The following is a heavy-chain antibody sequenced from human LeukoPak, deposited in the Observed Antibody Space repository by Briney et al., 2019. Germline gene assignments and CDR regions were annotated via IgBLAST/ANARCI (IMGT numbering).Heavy chain of an antibody. CDR2: IYSGGST. CDR3: ATCSGGSCYNFDY. J-gene: IGHJ4*02. D-gene: IGHD2-15*01. CDR1: GFTVSSNY. V-gene: IGHV3-53*01. Sequence: PGGSLRLSCAASGFTVSSNYMSWVRQAPGKGLEWVSVIYSGGSTYYADSVKGRFTISRDNSKNTLSLQMNSLRAEDTAVYYCATCSGGSCYNFDYWGQGTLVTVSS.